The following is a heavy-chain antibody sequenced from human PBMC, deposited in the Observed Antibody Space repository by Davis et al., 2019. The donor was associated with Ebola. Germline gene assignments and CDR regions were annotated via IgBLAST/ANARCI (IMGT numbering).Heavy chain of an antibody. D-gene: IGHD5-12*01. Sequence: ASVQVPCKASGYIFTNYYMHWVRQAPGQGLEWMGMINPNDGRTIYAQKFQGRVTVTRDTSTTTVYMDLSSLRSEDTALYYCTTPGGQDSGYDVFDIWGQGTMVTVSS. CDR1: GYIFTNYY. CDR3: TTPGGQDSGYDVFDI. J-gene: IGHJ3*02. V-gene: IGHV1-46*03. CDR2: INPNDGRT.